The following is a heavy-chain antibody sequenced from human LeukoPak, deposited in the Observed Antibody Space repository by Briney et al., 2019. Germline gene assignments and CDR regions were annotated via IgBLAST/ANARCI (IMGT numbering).Heavy chain of an antibody. CDR3: ARDGGGRDY. CDR2: ISSSRSTI. D-gene: IGHD3-16*01. CDR1: GFTFSSYS. V-gene: IGHV3-48*01. J-gene: IGHJ4*02. Sequence: GGSLRLSCAASGFTFSSYSMNWVRQAPGKGLEWVSYISSSRSTIYYADSVKGRFTISRDNAKNSLYLQMNSLRAEDTAVYYCARDGGGRDYWGQGTLVTVSS.